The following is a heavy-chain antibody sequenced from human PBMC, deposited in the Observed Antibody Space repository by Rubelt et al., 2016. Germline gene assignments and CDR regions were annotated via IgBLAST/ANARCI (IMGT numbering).Heavy chain of an antibody. CDR2: IHYTGGT. J-gene: IGHJ4*02. CDR1: GGSISSSSYN. V-gene: IGHV4-39*01. D-gene: IGHD3/OR15-3a*01. CDR3: ARGPDGLDV. Sequence: QLQLQESGPGLVKSSETLSLSCTVSGGSISSSSYNWGWIRQTPGKGLEWIGSIHYTGGTFYDPSLQSRVTISVDTSKNQFSLKLTAVTAAGTAVYYCARGPDGLDVWGQGALVTVSS.